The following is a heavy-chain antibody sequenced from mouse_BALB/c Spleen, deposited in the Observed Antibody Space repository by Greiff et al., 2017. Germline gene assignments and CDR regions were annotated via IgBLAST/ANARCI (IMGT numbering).Heavy chain of an antibody. J-gene: IGHJ2*01. CDR3: ARSIYDGPDLDY. V-gene: IGHV1-9*01. CDR1: GYTFSSYW. Sequence: VQLQQSGAELMKPGASVKISCKATGYTFSSYWIEWVKQRPGHGLEWIGEILPGSGSTNYNEKFKGKATFTADTSSNTAYMQLSSLTSEDSAVYYCARSIYDGPDLDYWGQGTTLTVSS. D-gene: IGHD2-3*01. CDR2: ILPGSGST.